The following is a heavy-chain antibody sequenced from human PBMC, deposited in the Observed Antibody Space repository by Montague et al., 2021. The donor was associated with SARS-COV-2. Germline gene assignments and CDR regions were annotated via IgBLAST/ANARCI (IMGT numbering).Heavy chain of an antibody. Sequence: SETLSLTCGVHGGPFSGYYWTWIRQSPGKGLEWIGEINHERNSSYNPPLKSRVTISIDTSNKQFSLRLSSVTAADTAVYFCARGGVEYCGSDCWNYYDMDVWGHGTTVTVSS. V-gene: IGHV4-34*01. CDR1: GGPFSGYY. CDR3: ARGGVEYCGSDCWNYYDMDV. J-gene: IGHJ6*02. D-gene: IGHD2-21*02. CDR2: INHERNS.